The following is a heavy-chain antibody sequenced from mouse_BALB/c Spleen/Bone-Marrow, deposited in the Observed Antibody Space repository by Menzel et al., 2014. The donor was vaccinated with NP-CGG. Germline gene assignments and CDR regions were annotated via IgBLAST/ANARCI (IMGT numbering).Heavy chain of an antibody. CDR3: ARWLLRAY. CDR2: INPSSGYT. J-gene: IGHJ3*01. V-gene: IGHV1-4*02. CDR1: GYTFTSYT. D-gene: IGHD2-3*01. Sequence: VQLQQSAAELARPGASVKMSCKASGYTFTSYTMHWVKQRPGQGLEWIGYINPSSGYTEYNQKFKDKTTLTADKSSSTANMQLSSLTSEDSAVYYCARWLLRAYWGQGTLVTVSA.